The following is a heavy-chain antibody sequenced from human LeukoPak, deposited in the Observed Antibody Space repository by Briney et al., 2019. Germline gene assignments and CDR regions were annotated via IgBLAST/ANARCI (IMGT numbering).Heavy chain of an antibody. V-gene: IGHV4-59*08. J-gene: IGHJ5*02. D-gene: IGHD3-10*01. Sequence: SETLSLTCTVSGGSISSYYWSWIRQPPGKGLEWIGYIYYSGSTNYNPSLKNRVTISVDTSKNQFSLKLSSVTAADTAVYYCARLRGGGSGPYNWFDPWGQGTLVTVSS. CDR2: IYYSGST. CDR3: ARLRGGGSGPYNWFDP. CDR1: GGSISSYY.